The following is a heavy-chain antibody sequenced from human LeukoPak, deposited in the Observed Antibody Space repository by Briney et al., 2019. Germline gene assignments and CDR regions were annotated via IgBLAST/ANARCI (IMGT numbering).Heavy chain of an antibody. CDR1: GFTFTKAW. CDR3: TIDVHTYFSDSSRSYSRGWYFDY. CDR2: IRSKTDAEIA. J-gene: IGHJ4*02. D-gene: IGHD3-22*01. V-gene: IGHV3-15*01. Sequence: GGSLRLSCAASGFTFTKAWMSWVRQIPGMGLEWVARIRSKTDAEIAEYATSVKGRFTISRDDSQNTLYLQMNSLETDDTAVYYCTIDVHTYFSDSSRSYSRGWYFDYWGQGTLVSVSS.